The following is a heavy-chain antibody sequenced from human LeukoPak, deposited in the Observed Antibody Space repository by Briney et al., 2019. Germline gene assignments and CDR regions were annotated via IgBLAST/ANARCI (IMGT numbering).Heavy chain of an antibody. CDR2: ISYDGSNK. CDR1: GFTFSSYG. CDR3: ARAEYSSSSGFDY. J-gene: IGHJ4*02. V-gene: IGHV3-30*03. D-gene: IGHD6-6*01. Sequence: GGSLRLSCAASGFTFSSYGMHWVRQAPGKGLEWVAVISYDGSNKYYADSVKGRFTFSRDNSKNTLYLQMNSLRAEDTAVYYCARAEYSSSSGFDYWGQGTLVTVSS.